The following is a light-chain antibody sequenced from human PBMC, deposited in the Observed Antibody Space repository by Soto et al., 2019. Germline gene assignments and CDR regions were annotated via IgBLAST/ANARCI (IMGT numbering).Light chain of an antibody. CDR1: QSVLYSSNNKNY. Sequence: DIVMTQSPDSLAVSLGERATINCKYSQSVLYSSNNKNYLAWYQQKPAQPPKLXXYWASTRESGVPDRFSGSGSGTDFTLTISSLQAEDVVAYYCQQYYSTLPITFGQGTRLEIK. CDR3: QQYYSTLPIT. J-gene: IGKJ5*01. CDR2: WAS. V-gene: IGKV4-1*01.